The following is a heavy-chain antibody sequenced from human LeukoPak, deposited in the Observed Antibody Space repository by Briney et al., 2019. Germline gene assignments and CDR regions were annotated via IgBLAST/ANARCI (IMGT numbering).Heavy chain of an antibody. D-gene: IGHD3-22*01. Sequence: PSETLSLTCTVSGGSMRSSSYYWGWIRQPPGKGLEWIGTIYYSGSTDYNASLKSRVTISLDTSKNQFSLKLSSVTAADTAGYYCARDYYDSSGWGLYYYMDVWGKGTTVTVSS. CDR1: GGSMRSSSYY. J-gene: IGHJ6*03. CDR2: IYYSGST. V-gene: IGHV4-39*07. CDR3: ARDYYDSSGWGLYYYMDV.